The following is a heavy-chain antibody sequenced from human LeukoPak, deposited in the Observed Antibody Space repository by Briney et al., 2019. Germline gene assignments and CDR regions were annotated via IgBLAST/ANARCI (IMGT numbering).Heavy chain of an antibody. J-gene: IGHJ6*02. Sequence: GRSLRLSCTASGFTFGDHAMSWVRQASGKGLEWVGFIRSKAYGGTTEYAASVKGRFIISRDDSKSIAYLQMNSLKTGDTAVYYCTRGPIQVWLYYGMDVWGQGTTVIVSS. D-gene: IGHD5-18*01. CDR1: GFTFGDHA. CDR2: IRSKAYGGTT. V-gene: IGHV3-49*04. CDR3: TRGPIQVWLYYGMDV.